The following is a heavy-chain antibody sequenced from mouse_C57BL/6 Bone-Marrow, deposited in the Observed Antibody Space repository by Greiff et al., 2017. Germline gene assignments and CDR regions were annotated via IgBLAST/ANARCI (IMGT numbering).Heavy chain of an antibody. V-gene: IGHV1-53*01. D-gene: IGHD1-1*01. CDR2: INPSNGGT. Sequence: QVQLQQSGTELVKPGASVKLSCKASGYTFTSYWMHWVKQRPGQGLEWIGNINPSNGGTNYNEKFKSKATLTVDKSSSTAYMQLSSLTSEDSAVYYCARFPPTVVANWYFDVWGTGTTVTVSS. CDR1: GYTFTSYW. CDR3: ARFPPTVVANWYFDV. J-gene: IGHJ1*03.